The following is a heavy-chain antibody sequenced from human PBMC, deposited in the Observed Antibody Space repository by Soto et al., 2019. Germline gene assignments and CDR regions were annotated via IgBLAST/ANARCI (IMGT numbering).Heavy chain of an antibody. Sequence: GGSLRLSCAASGFTFSTYSMNWVRQAPGKGLEWVSYITSSSNNIYYADSVKGRFTISRDNAKNSLYLQMNSLRAEDAAVYYCARDHLSSGSLVDYWGQGTLVTVSS. CDR3: ARDHLSSGSLVDY. CDR1: GFTFSTYS. V-gene: IGHV3-48*01. D-gene: IGHD6-19*01. J-gene: IGHJ4*02. CDR2: ITSSSNNI.